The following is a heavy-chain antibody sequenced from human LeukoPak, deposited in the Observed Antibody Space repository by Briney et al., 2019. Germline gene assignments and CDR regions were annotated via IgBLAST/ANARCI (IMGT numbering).Heavy chain of an antibody. CDR3: ARARGDIVVVPAAIWFDP. D-gene: IGHD2-2*01. J-gene: IGHJ5*02. CDR1: GYTFTGYY. CDR2: IKPNNGGT. V-gene: IGHV1-2*02. Sequence: ASVKVSCKTSGYTFTGYYMHWVRQAPGQGLEWMGWIKPNNGGTNYAQKFQGRVTMTRDTSISTAYMELSRLRSDDTAVYYCARARGDIVVVPAAIWFDPWGQGTLVTVSS.